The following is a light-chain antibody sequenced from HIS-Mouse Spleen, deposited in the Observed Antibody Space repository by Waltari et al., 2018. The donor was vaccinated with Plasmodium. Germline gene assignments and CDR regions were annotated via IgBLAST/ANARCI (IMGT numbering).Light chain of an antibody. CDR3: SSYTSSSTLV. J-gene: IGLJ2*01. CDR1: SRDVGGYYY. V-gene: IGLV2-14*03. Sequence: QSALTQPASVSGSPGQSITISCTGTSRDVGGYYYVSWYQKHPGKPPKLMMYDLSNRPSGVSNRFSGSKSGNTASLTISGLQAEDEADYYCSSYTSSSTLVFGGGTKLTVL. CDR2: DLS.